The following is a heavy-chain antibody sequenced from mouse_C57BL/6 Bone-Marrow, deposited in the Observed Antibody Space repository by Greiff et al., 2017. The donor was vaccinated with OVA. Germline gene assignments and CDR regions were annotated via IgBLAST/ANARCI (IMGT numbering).Heavy chain of an antibody. J-gene: IGHJ4*01. D-gene: IGHD1-1*01. V-gene: IGHV3-8*01. CDR1: GYSITSDY. CDR2: ISYSGST. Sequence: EVKLMESGPGLAKPSQTLSLTCSVTGYSITSDYWNWIRKFPGNKLEYMGYISYSGSTYYNPSLKSRISITRDTSKNQYYLQLNSVTTEDTATYYCARYHYGSSYDYAMDYWGQGTSVTVSS. CDR3: ARYHYGSSYDYAMDY.